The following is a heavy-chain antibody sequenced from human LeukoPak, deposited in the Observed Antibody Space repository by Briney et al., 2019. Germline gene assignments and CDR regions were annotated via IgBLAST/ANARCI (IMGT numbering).Heavy chain of an antibody. D-gene: IGHD3-9*01. J-gene: IGHJ3*02. Sequence: GGSLRLSCAASGFTFSSYGMHWVRQAPGKGLEWVAFIRYDGSNKYYADSVKGRFTISRDNSKNTLYVQMNSLRAEDTAVYYCAKDERYFDWLPPPQAFDIWGQGTMVTVSS. CDR3: AKDERYFDWLPPPQAFDI. V-gene: IGHV3-30*02. CDR2: IRYDGSNK. CDR1: GFTFSSYG.